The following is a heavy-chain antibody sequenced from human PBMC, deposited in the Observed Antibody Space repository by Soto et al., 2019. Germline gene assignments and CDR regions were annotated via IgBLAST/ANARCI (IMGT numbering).Heavy chain of an antibody. CDR1: GFSFSNYA. V-gene: IGHV3-23*01. J-gene: IGHJ1*01. D-gene: IGHD5-12*01. Sequence: EVQLLESGGGLVQPGGSLRLSCTASGFSFSNYAMTWVRQAPGKGLEWVSLISDRDESTYYADSVKGRFTISRDNSKNTLYLKMNSLRAEDTAVYYCARRAGDGYKYGYFQDWGQGTLVTVSS. CDR3: ARRAGDGYKYGYFQD. CDR2: ISDRDEST.